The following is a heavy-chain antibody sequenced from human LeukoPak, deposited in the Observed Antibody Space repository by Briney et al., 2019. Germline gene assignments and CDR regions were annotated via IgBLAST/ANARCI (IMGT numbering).Heavy chain of an antibody. Sequence: SETLSLTCTVSGGSISSSSYYWSWIRQPAGKGLEWIGRIYTSGSTNYNPSLKSRVTISVDTSKNQFSLKLSSVTAADTAVYYCARFGHRGWFDPWGQGTLVTVSS. CDR1: GGSISSSSYY. V-gene: IGHV4-61*02. CDR2: IYTSGST. J-gene: IGHJ5*02. CDR3: ARFGHRGWFDP. D-gene: IGHD3-10*01.